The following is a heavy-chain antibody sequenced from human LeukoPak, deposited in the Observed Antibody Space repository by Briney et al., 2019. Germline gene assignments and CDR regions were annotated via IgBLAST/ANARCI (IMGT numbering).Heavy chain of an antibody. Sequence: PSETLSLTCVVYGGSFSGYYWNWIRQPPGKGLEWIGEINHGGSTNYNPSLKSRVTISVDTSKNQFSLKLSSVTAADTAVYYCARLAHGGYFDYWGQGTLVTVSS. J-gene: IGHJ4*02. CDR1: GGSFSGYY. CDR2: INHGGST. V-gene: IGHV4-34*01. CDR3: ARLAHGGYFDY. D-gene: IGHD3-10*01.